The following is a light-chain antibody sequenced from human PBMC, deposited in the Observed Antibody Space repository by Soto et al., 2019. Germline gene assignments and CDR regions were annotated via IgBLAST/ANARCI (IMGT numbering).Light chain of an antibody. CDR3: CSYAGSYTLV. CDR2: DVS. J-gene: IGLJ3*02. V-gene: IGLV2-11*01. Sequence: QSVLTQPRSVSASPEQSVTISCTGTSSDVGGYNYVSWYQQHPGKAPKLMIYDVSKRPSGVPDRFSGSKSGNTASLTISGLQAEDEADYYCCSYAGSYTLVFGGGTKVTVL. CDR1: SSDVGGYNY.